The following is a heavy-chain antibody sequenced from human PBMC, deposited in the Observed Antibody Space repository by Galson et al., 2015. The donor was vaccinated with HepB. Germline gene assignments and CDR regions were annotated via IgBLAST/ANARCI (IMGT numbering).Heavy chain of an antibody. CDR2: ISSSSSTI. Sequence: SLRLSCAASGFTFSSYSMNWVRQAPGKGLEWVSYISSSSSTIYYADSVKGRFTISRDNAKNSLYLQMNSLRAEDTAVYYCARDWGYRGDYWGQGTLVTVSS. J-gene: IGHJ4*02. V-gene: IGHV3-48*04. CDR3: ARDWGYRGDY. CDR1: GFTFSSYS. D-gene: IGHD7-27*01.